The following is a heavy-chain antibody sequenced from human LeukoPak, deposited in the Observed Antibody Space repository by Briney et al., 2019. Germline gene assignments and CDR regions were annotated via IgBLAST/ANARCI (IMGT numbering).Heavy chain of an antibody. D-gene: IGHD3-10*01. Sequence: GESLKISCKGSGYSFTSYWIGWVRQMPGKGLEWMGIIYPGDSDTRYSPSFQGQVTISADKSISTAYLQWSSLKASDTAMYYCARGYYYGSGTITPGPYYFDYWGQGTLVTVSS. CDR3: ARGYYYGSGTITPGPYYFDY. V-gene: IGHV5-51*01. CDR2: IYPGDSDT. CDR1: GYSFTSYW. J-gene: IGHJ4*02.